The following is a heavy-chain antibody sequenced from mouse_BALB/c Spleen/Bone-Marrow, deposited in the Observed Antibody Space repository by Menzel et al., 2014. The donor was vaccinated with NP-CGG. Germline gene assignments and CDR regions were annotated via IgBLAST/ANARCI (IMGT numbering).Heavy chain of an antibody. Sequence: QVQLQQSGPELVKPGASVKISCKAFGYAFSTSWLNWVKQRPGQGLEWIGRIYPGDEDINYNGKFKGKATLTVDKFSSTAYMQLSSLTSADSAVYFCARKGGLDYAMDYWGQGTSVIVSS. CDR2: IYPGDEDI. V-gene: IGHV1-82*01. CDR3: ARKGGLDYAMDY. D-gene: IGHD2-4*01. J-gene: IGHJ4*01. CDR1: GYAFSTSW.